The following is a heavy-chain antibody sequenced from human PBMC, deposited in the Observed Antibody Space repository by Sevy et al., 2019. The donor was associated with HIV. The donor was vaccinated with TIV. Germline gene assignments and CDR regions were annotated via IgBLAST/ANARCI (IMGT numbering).Heavy chain of an antibody. CDR2: IYYSGST. CDR3: ARGGDSGWFFRWFDX. Sequence: SETLSLTCTVSGGSISSSSYYWGWIRQPPGKGLEWIGSIYYSGSTYYNPSLKSPVTISVDTSKNQFSLKLSSVTAADTAVYYCARGGDSGWFFRWFDXWGQGTLVTVSS. D-gene: IGHD6-19*01. CDR1: GGSISSSSYY. J-gene: IGHJ5*02. V-gene: IGHV4-39*01.